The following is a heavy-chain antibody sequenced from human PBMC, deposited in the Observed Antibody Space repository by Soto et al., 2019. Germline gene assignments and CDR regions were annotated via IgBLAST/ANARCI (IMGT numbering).Heavy chain of an antibody. Sequence: ESGGGLVKPGGSLRLSCTASGFTFDSYYMNWVRQAPGKGLEWVSSISSSDYYKYYADSVKGRFTISRDNAKNSLFLQMNSMRAEDTAVYYCARADTDIVVVPALFDPWGQGTLVTVSS. CDR2: ISSSDYYK. J-gene: IGHJ5*02. V-gene: IGHV3-21*01. CDR1: GFTFDSYY. CDR3: ARADTDIVVVPALFDP. D-gene: IGHD2-2*01.